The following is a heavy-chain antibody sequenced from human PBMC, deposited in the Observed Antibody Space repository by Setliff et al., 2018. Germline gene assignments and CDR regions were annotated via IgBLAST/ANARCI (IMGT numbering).Heavy chain of an antibody. V-gene: IGHV3-72*01. D-gene: IGHD4-17*01. CDR3: ARVTRAGYGDRTLAY. Sequence: PGGSLRLSCAASGFTFSDYSMDWVRQAPGKGLEWVGRIRNKGDSYTTQYGSSVKGRFTISRDDSKDSLFLQMNSLETEDTAIYYCARVTRAGYGDRTLAYWGQGTLVTVSS. J-gene: IGHJ4*02. CDR2: IRNKGDSYTT. CDR1: GFTFSDYS.